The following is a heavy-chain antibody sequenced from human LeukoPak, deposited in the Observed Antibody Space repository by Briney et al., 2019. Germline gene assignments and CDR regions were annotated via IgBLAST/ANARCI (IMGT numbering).Heavy chain of an antibody. J-gene: IGHJ6*02. CDR1: GFTVSSNY. V-gene: IGHV3-53*01. CDR3: ARGRHDFWSGYHSYYYYGMDV. CDR2: IYSGGST. D-gene: IGHD3-3*01. Sequence: GGSLRLSCAASGFTVSSNYMSWVRQAPGNGLESVSVIYSGGSTYYADSVKGRFTISRDNSKNTLYLQMNSLRAEDTAVYYCARGRHDFWSGYHSYYYYGMDVWGQGTTVTVSS.